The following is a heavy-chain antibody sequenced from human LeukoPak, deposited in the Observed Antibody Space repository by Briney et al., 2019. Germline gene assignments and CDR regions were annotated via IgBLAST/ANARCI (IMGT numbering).Heavy chain of an antibody. Sequence: SETLSLTCTVSGGSISSYYWSWIRQPPGKGLEWIGSIYYSGSTYYNPSLKSRVTISVDTSKNQFSLKLSSVTAADTAVYYCARTYYDILTGSRQHDAFDIWGQGTMVTVSS. D-gene: IGHD3-9*01. J-gene: IGHJ3*02. V-gene: IGHV4-59*05. CDR2: IYYSGST. CDR1: GGSISSYY. CDR3: ARTYYDILTGSRQHDAFDI.